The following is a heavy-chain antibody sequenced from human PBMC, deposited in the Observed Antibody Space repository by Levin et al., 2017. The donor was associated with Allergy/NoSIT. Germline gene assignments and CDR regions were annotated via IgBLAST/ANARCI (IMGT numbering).Heavy chain of an antibody. J-gene: IGHJ6*03. V-gene: IGHV4-59*01. CDR3: AREGSYYYGSGSRMDV. D-gene: IGHD3-10*01. Sequence: ASETLSLTCTVSGGSISSYYWSWIRQPPGKGLEWIGYIYYSGSTNYNPSLKSRVTISVDTSKNQFSLKLSSVTAADTAVYYCAREGSYYYGSGSRMDVWGKGTTVTVSS. CDR1: GGSISSYY. CDR2: IYYSGST.